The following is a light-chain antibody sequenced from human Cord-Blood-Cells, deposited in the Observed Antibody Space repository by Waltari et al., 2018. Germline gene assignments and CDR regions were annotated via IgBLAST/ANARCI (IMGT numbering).Light chain of an antibody. CDR1: QSVSSY. CDR2: DAS. CDR3: QQRSNWLT. J-gene: IGKJ4*02. V-gene: IGKV3-11*01. Sequence: EIVLTQSPATLSLSPGARATLSCRASQSVSSYLAWYQQKPGQAPRLLIYDASNRATGIPARFSGSGSGTDFTLTISSLEPEDFAVDYCQQRSNWLTFGGGTKVEIK.